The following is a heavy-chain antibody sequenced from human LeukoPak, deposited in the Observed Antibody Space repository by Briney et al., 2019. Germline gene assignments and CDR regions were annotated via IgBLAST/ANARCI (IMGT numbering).Heavy chain of an antibody. D-gene: IGHD3-10*01. Sequence: SETLSLTCSVSGGSISSSSYYWGWIRQPPGKGLECIGSIYYSGGTYYNPSLKSRVTISVDTSKNQFSLKLTSVTAADTAVYYCARSGWFGEASMLWGQGTLVTVSS. J-gene: IGHJ4*02. CDR1: GGSISSSSYY. CDR2: IYYSGGT. CDR3: ARSGWFGEASML. V-gene: IGHV4-39*01.